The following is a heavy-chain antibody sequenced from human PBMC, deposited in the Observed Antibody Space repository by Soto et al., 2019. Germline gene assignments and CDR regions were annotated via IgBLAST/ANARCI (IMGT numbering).Heavy chain of an antibody. V-gene: IGHV3-23*01. D-gene: IGHD1-7*01. Sequence: HPGGSLRLSCAASGFTFSSYAMSWVRQAPGKGLEWVSAISGSGGSTYYADSVKGRFTISRDNSKNTLYLQMSSLRAEDTAVYYCAKAPLELRYYYYGMDVWGQGTTVTVSS. CDR3: AKAPLELRYYYYGMDV. CDR1: GFTFSSYA. CDR2: ISGSGGST. J-gene: IGHJ6*02.